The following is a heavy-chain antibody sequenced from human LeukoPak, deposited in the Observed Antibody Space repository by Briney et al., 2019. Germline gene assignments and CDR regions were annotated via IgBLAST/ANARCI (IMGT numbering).Heavy chain of an antibody. V-gene: IGHV3-23*01. CDR3: ARGYDSSGYFPDY. J-gene: IGHJ4*02. Sequence: GGSLRLSCAASGFTFSSYAMSWVRQAPGKGLEWVSAISGSGGSTYYADSVKGRFTISRDNSKNTLYLQMNSLRAEDTAVYYCARGYDSSGYFPDYWGQGTLVTVSS. CDR2: ISGSGGST. D-gene: IGHD3-22*01. CDR1: GFTFSSYA.